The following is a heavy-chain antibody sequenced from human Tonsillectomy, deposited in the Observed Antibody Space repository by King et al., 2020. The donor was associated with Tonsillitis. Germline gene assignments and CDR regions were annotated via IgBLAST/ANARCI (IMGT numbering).Heavy chain of an antibody. J-gene: IGHJ4*02. Sequence: VQLVESGGGVVQPGRSLRLSCAASGFTFSRAGMHWIRQAPGKGLEWVAVITYDGSNKYYGESVKGRFTISRDISKNTLYLQMNSLRAEDTALFYCAKVLYVYGDYGYFYYWGPGTPVTVS. CDR2: ITYDGSNK. CDR3: AKVLYVYGDYGYFYY. CDR1: GFTFSRAG. D-gene: IGHD4-17*01. V-gene: IGHV3-30*18.